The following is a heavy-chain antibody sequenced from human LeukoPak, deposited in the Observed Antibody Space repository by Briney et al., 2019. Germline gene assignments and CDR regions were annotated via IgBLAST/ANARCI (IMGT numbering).Heavy chain of an antibody. CDR2: ISGSGGST. CDR1: GFTFSSYA. Sequence: LRLSXAASGFTFSSYAMSWVRQAPGKGLEWVSAISGSGGSTYYADSVKGRFTISRDNSKSTLYLQMNSLRAEDTAVYYCAKIDPPSYYYGSGSYPDWGQGTLVTVSS. CDR3: AKIDPPSYYYGSGSYPD. D-gene: IGHD3-10*01. J-gene: IGHJ4*02. V-gene: IGHV3-23*01.